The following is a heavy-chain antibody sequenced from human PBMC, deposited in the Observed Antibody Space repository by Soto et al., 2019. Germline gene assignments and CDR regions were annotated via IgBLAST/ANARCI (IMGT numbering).Heavy chain of an antibody. V-gene: IGHV3-23*01. D-gene: IGHD2-2*01. CDR1: GFAFSGYA. Sequence: EVQLLESGGGLIHPGGSLRLSCAASGFAFSGYALSWVRQAPGKGLEWVSVIDGSGATIFYADSVKGRFTISRDNSKNTLFLQMNSLRVEDTAVYYCCLEGIPTASAPGNWGQGTLATVSS. CDR2: IDGSGATI. J-gene: IGHJ4*02. CDR3: CLEGIPTASAPGN.